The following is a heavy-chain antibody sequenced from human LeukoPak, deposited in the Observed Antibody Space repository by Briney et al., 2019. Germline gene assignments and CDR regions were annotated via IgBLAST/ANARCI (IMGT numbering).Heavy chain of an antibody. V-gene: IGHV3-21*01. D-gene: IGHD4-17*01. Sequence: GGSLRLSCAASGFTFSSYSMNWVRQAPGKGLEWVSSISSSSSYIYYADSVKGRFTISRDNAKNSLYLQMNGLSGEYPSVYYYAGATAVTTGLDPWGQGTLVTVSS. J-gene: IGHJ5*02. CDR1: GFTFSSYS. CDR2: ISSSSSYI. CDR3: AGATAVTTGLDP.